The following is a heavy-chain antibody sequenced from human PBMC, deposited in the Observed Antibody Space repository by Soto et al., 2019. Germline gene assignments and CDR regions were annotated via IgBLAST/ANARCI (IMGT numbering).Heavy chain of an antibody. CDR2: ISTYNGNT. J-gene: IGHJ4*02. D-gene: IGHD3-22*01. Sequence: QVQLVQSGAEVKKPGASVKVSCKASGYTFITYGVSWVRQAPGQGLDWLERISTYNGNTRYAERLQGRVTMTTDTTTNTAYMELRNLRSDDTAVYYCARGPTDYYDNSANYFLDYWGQGTLVTVSS. CDR3: ARGPTDYYDNSANYFLDY. V-gene: IGHV1-18*01. CDR1: GYTFITYG.